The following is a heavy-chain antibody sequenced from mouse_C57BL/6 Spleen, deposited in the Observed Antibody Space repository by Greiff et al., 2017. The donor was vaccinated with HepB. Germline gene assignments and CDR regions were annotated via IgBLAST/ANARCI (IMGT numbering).Heavy chain of an antibody. CDR1: GYTFTEYT. J-gene: IGHJ1*03. Sequence: VQGVESGAELVKPGASVKLSCKASGYTFTEYTIHWVKQRSGQGLEWIGWFYPGSGSIKYNEKFKDKATLTADKSSSTVYMEISRLTSEDSAVYFCARHEETDYYGSRGWYFDVWGTGTTVTVSS. CDR2: FYPGSGSI. D-gene: IGHD1-1*01. V-gene: IGHV1-62-2*01. CDR3: ARHEETDYYGSRGWYFDV.